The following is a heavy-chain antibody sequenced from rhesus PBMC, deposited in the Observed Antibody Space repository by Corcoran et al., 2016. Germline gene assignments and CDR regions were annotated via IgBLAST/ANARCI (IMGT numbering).Heavy chain of an antibody. CDR3: AGATFDY. V-gene: IGHV1-111*02. CDR2: VDPEDGEE. Sequence: EVHLVPSGAEVKKPGDSVKISCKASGYTFIDYFLQWVRQAPGKGLEWMGRVDPEDGEEIHARKDHVRVTFTADTATDTAYMELSSLRAEDTSVYYCAGATFDYGGQVVLVTVSS. CDR1: GYTFIDYF. J-gene: IGHJ4*01. D-gene: IGHD1-44*02.